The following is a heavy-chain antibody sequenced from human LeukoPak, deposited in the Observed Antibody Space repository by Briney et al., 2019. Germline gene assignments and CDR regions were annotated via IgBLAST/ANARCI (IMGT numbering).Heavy chain of an antibody. V-gene: IGHV3-21*06. Sequence: GRSLRLSCAASGFTFSTYSMIWVRQAPGKGLEWVSSVTGTSEYIYYAASVRGRFTISRNNAKNTVYLQMNSLRAEDTAVYYCARWYSSGWYSDYWGQGTLVTVSS. CDR3: ARWYSSGWYSDY. CDR1: GFTFSTYS. D-gene: IGHD6-19*01. J-gene: IGHJ4*02. CDR2: VTGTSEYI.